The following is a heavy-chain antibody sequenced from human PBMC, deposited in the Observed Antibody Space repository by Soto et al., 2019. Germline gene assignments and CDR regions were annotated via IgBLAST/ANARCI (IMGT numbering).Heavy chain of an antibody. CDR2: IYSGGST. V-gene: IGHV3-66*01. Sequence: EVQLVESGGGLVQPGGSLRLSCAASGFTVSSNYMSWVRQAPGKGLEWVSVIYSGGSTYYADSVKGRFTISRDNSKNTLYLQMNSLRAEDTAVYYCARGGSGQISGLVYWGQGTLVTVSS. CDR1: GFTVSSNY. J-gene: IGHJ4*02. CDR3: ARGGSGQISGLVY. D-gene: IGHD2-15*01.